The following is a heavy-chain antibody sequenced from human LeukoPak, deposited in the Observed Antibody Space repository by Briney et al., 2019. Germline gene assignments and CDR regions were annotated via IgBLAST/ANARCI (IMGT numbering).Heavy chain of an antibody. J-gene: IGHJ6*02. V-gene: IGHV3-9*01. CDR2: ISWNSGSI. CDR3: AKDRMRDWLLPSDV. D-gene: IGHD3/OR15-3a*01. Sequence: PGRSLRLSCAASGFTFDDYAMHWVRQAPGKGLEWVAGISWNSGSIGYADSVTGRCTVSREKAKHSIYLQMNSLRAEDTGLYFCAKDRMRDWLLPSDVWGQGTTVTVSS. CDR1: GFTFDDYA.